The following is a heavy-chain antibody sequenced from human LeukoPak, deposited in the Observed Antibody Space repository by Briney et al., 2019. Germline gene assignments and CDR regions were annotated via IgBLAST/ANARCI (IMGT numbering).Heavy chain of an antibody. V-gene: IGHV1-2*02. J-gene: IGHJ4*02. Sequence: ASVKVSCKASGFTFTGYYVHWVRQAPGQGLEWMGWINLNSGGTNHAQKFQGRVTMTRDTSISTAYMELSSLRSDDTALYYCARDQATVTTPYFDYWGQGTLVTVSS. CDR2: INLNSGGT. D-gene: IGHD4-17*01. CDR1: GFTFTGYY. CDR3: ARDQATVTTPYFDY.